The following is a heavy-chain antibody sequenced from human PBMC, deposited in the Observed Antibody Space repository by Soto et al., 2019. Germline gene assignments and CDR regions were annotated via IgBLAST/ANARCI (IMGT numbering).Heavy chain of an antibody. CDR1: GYTFQTYD. D-gene: IGHD2-2*01. V-gene: IGHV1-8*02. Sequence: ASVKVSCKASGYTFQTYDIVWLRQPTGQELEWMGWVTPKTGGTVYAHRFQGRVTMTRDTSINTAYMELSGLSSDDTALYYCATHQQKKQLVSWGQGTLVTVSS. CDR3: ATHQQKKQLVS. J-gene: IGHJ4*02. CDR2: VTPKTGGT.